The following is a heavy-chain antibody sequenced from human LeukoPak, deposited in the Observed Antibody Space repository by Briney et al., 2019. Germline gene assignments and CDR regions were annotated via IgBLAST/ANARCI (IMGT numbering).Heavy chain of an antibody. D-gene: IGHD6-6*01. CDR2: ISSSSSTI. V-gene: IGHV3-48*01. J-gene: IGHJ5*02. CDR3: AREQLVEGSNWFDP. Sequence: GGSLRLSCAASGFTFSSYSMNWVRQAPGKGLEWVSYISSSSSTIYYADSVKGRFTISRDNAKNSLYLQMNSLRAEDTAVYYCAREQLVEGSNWFDPWGQGTLVTVSS. CDR1: GFTFSSYS.